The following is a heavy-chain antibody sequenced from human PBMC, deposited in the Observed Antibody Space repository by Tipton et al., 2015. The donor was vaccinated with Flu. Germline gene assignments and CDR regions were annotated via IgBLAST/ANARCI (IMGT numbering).Heavy chain of an antibody. D-gene: IGHD3-10*01. Sequence: TLSLTCTASGGSISSYYWSWIRQPPGKGLEWIGYIYYSGSTNYNPSLKSRVTISVDTSKNQFSLKLSSVTAADTAVYYCARDYYGSGYDAFDIWGQGTMVTVSS. J-gene: IGHJ3*02. CDR2: IYYSGST. CDR1: GGSISSYY. V-gene: IGHV4-59*01. CDR3: ARDYYGSGYDAFDI.